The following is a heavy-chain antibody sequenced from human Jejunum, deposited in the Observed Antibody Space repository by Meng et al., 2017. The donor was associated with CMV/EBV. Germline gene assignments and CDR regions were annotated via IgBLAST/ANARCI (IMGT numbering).Heavy chain of an antibody. CDR2: IKEDGSNT. D-gene: IGHD2-8*02. CDR1: GFTFSSYW. Sequence: GLVVESGGGLVQPGGSLRLSCAASGFTFSSYWMTWVRQAPGKGLEWVANIKEDGSNTNCADSVKGRFTISRDDAKNSLFLQMYSLRAEDTAVYYCVREYWYSSDGYWGQGTLITVSS. CDR3: VREYWYSSDGY. V-gene: IGHV3-7*04. J-gene: IGHJ4*02.